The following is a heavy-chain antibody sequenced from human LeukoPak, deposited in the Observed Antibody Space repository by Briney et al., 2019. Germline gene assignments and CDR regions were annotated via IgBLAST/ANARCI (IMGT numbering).Heavy chain of an antibody. CDR2: ISAYNVST. CDR1: GYTFTSYG. Sequence: GASVKVSCKASGYTFTSYGISWVRQAPGQGLERMGWISAYNVSTNYAQKLQGRVTMTTDTSTSTAYMELRSLRSDDTAVYYCAKTLGGYSYGSDYWGQGTLVTVSS. V-gene: IGHV1-18*01. J-gene: IGHJ4*02. CDR3: AKTLGGYSYGSDY. D-gene: IGHD5-18*01.